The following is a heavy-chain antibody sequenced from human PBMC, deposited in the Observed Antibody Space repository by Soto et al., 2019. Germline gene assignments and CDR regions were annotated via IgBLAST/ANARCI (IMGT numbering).Heavy chain of an antibody. CDR2: ISAFNGNT. D-gene: IGHD2-2*01. CDR1: GGTFSSYA. Sequence: GAPVKLSCKAAGGTFSSYASSWGRQAPGQGLEWMGWISAFNGNTNYAQNLQGRVTMTTDTSTSTAYMELRSLRSDDTAVYYCASSSRYCSSASCPRMDVWGKGTTVTVSS. V-gene: IGHV1-18*01. J-gene: IGHJ6*03. CDR3: ASSSRYCSSASCPRMDV.